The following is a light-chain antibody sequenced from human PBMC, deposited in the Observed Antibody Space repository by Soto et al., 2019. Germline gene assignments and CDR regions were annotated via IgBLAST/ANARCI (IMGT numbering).Light chain of an antibody. Sequence: QPVLIQSPSASASLGASVNLTCTLSGGHNSYAIAWHQQQPEKGPRYLMTLNSDGSHKKGDGIPDRFSGSSSGAERCPSISSLQSEDEADYYCQTCGSAIPVVFGGGPKVTVL. CDR1: GGHNSYA. CDR2: LNSDGSH. V-gene: IGLV4-69*01. J-gene: IGLJ2*01. CDR3: QTCGSAIPVV.